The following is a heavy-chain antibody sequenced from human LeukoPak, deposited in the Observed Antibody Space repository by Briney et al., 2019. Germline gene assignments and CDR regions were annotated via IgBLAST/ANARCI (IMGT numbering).Heavy chain of an antibody. Sequence: SETLSLTCTVSGGSISSYYWSWIRQPAGKGLEWIGRIYTSGSTNYNPSLKSRVTMSADTSKNQFSLKLSSVTAADTAVYYCAGENYDILTGYPHFDYWGQGTLVTVSS. V-gene: IGHV4-4*07. J-gene: IGHJ4*02. CDR3: AGENYDILTGYPHFDY. CDR2: IYTSGST. CDR1: GGSISSYY. D-gene: IGHD3-9*01.